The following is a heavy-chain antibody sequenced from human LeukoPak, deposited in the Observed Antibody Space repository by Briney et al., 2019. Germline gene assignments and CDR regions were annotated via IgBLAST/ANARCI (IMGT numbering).Heavy chain of an antibody. CDR3: ARDQYSGSLDY. CDR1: GGSISSYY. CDR2: FYSTGST. D-gene: IGHD1-26*01. V-gene: IGHV4-4*07. J-gene: IGHJ4*02. Sequence: PSETLSLTCTVSGGSISSYYWTWIRQPAGKGLEWIGRFYSTGSTNCNPSLKSRVTMSVDTSKNQFSLKLSSVSAADTAVYYCARDQYSGSLDYWGQGTLVTVSS.